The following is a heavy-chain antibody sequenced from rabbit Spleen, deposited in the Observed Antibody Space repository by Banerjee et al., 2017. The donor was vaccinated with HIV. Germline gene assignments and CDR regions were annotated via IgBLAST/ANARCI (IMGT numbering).Heavy chain of an antibody. CDR3: ARDTGSSFSSYGMDL. Sequence: QSLEESGGDLVKPGASLTLTCTASGVSFSSNWICWVRQAPGKGLEWIACIDTSDGDTDYANWPKGRFTISKTSSTTVTLQMTSLTAADTATYFCARDTGSSFSSYGMDLWGQGTLVTVS. J-gene: IGHJ6*01. CDR2: IDTSDGDT. CDR1: GVSFSSNW. D-gene: IGHD8-1*01. V-gene: IGHV1S40*01.